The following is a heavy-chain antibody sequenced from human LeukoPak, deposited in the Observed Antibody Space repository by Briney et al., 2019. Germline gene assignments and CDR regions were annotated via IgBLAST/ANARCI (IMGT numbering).Heavy chain of an antibody. J-gene: IGHJ4*02. CDR1: GYSISSGYY. CDR3: ASYYGSGSYFDY. Sequence: MPSETLSLTCTVSGYSISSGYYWGWIRQPPGKGLEWIGSIYHSGSTYYNPSLKSRVTISVDTSKNQFSLKLSSVTAADTAVYYCASYYGSGSYFDYWGQGTLVTVSS. V-gene: IGHV4-38-2*02. D-gene: IGHD3-10*01. CDR2: IYHSGST.